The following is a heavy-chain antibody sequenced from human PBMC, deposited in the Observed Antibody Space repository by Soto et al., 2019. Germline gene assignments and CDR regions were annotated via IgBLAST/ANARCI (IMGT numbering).Heavy chain of an antibody. CDR3: AREYCSGGSCYGGDTYGMDV. CDR1: GFTCSSYS. D-gene: IGHD2-15*01. CDR2: ISSSSSTI. V-gene: IGHV3-48*02. Sequence: GGSLRLSCAASGFTCSSYSMNWGRQAPGKGLEWVSYISSSSSTIYYADSVKGRFTISRDNAKNSLYLQMNSLRDEDTAVYYCAREYCSGGSCYGGDTYGMDVWGQGTTVTVSS. J-gene: IGHJ6*02.